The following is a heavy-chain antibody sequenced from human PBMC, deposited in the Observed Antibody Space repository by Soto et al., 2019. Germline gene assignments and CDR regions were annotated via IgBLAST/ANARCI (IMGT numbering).Heavy chain of an antibody. CDR3: ARDPQGVVVTGLDNFFDP. V-gene: IGHV1-69*06. D-gene: IGHD2-21*02. Sequence: QVQLVQSGAEVKKPGSSVKVSCKASGGTFSSYAISWVRQAPGQGLEWMGGIIPIFGTANYAQKFQGRVTITADKSISTAYMELSSLRSEDTAVYFCARDPQGVVVTGLDNFFDPRGQGPLVTVSS. CDR1: GGTFSSYA. CDR2: IIPIFGTA. J-gene: IGHJ5*02.